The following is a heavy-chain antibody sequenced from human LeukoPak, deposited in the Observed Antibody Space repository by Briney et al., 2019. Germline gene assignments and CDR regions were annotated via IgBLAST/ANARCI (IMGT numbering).Heavy chain of an antibody. CDR1: GGSISSGSYY. CDR3: ARERGYDSSGYYYGDFDY. J-gene: IGHJ4*02. CDR2: IYTSGST. V-gene: IGHV4-61*02. D-gene: IGHD3-22*01. Sequence: SETLSLTCTVSGGSISSGSYYWSWIRQPAGKGLEWIGRIYTSGSTNYNPSLKSRVTISVDTSKNQFSLKLSSATAADTAVYYCARERGYDSSGYYYGDFDYWGQGTLVTVSS.